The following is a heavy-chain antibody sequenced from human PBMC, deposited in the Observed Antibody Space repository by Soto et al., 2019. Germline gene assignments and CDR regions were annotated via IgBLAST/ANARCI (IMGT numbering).Heavy chain of an antibody. D-gene: IGHD6-25*01. V-gene: IGHV3-21*01. CDR3: AREGSSAYYYYGMDV. CDR2: ISSSSSYI. Sequence: AGGSLRLSCAASGFTFSSYSMNWVRQAPGKVLEWVSSISSSSSYIYYADSVKGRFTISRDNAKNSLYLQMNSLRAEDTAVYYCAREGSSAYYYYGMDVWGQGTTVTVSS. CDR1: GFTFSSYS. J-gene: IGHJ6*02.